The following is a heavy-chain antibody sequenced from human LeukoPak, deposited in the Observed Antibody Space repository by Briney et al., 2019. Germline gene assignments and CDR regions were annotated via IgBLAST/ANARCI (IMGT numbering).Heavy chain of an antibody. Sequence: PGGSLRLSCAASGFTVSSNYTSWVRQAPGKGLEWVSVIYSGGSTYYADSVKGRFTISRDNSKNTLYLQMNSLRAEDTAVYYCARDFENGDYVSDYWGQGTLVTVSS. D-gene: IGHD4-17*01. V-gene: IGHV3-53*01. CDR1: GFTVSSNY. CDR2: IYSGGST. J-gene: IGHJ4*02. CDR3: ARDFENGDYVSDY.